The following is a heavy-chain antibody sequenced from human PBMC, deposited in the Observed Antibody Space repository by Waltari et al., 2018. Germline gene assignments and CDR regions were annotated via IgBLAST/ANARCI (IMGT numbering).Heavy chain of an antibody. J-gene: IGHJ4*02. D-gene: IGHD1-26*01. CDR3: AKELMKSDSGMAFDY. Sequence: EVQLLESGGGLVQPGGSLRLSCAASGFTFSSYAMSWVRQAPGKGLEWVSVIYSGGSTDYSDPGKVRFTISRDNSKNTLYLQMNSLRADDTAVYYCAKELMKSDSGMAFDYWGQGTLVTVSS. CDR2: IYSGGST. CDR1: GFTFSSYA. V-gene: IGHV3-23*03.